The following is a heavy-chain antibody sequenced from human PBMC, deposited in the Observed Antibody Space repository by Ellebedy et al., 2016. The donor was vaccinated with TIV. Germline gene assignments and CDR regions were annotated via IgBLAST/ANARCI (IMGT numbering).Heavy chain of an antibody. J-gene: IGHJ4*02. CDR1: GFTFRSYA. CDR2: IRAGGVNT. Sequence: PGGSLRLSCAASGFTFRSYAMSWVRQAPGTGLEWVSAIRAGGVNTDYADSVKGRFTISRDNSKNTLYLEMNSLRVEDSAIYYCAKDQVTFFGVLFNYWGQGTLVTVSS. CDR3: AKDQVTFFGVLFNY. D-gene: IGHD3-3*01. V-gene: IGHV3-23*01.